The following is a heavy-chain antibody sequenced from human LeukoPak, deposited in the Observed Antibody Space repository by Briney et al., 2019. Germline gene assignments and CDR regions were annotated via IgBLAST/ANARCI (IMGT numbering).Heavy chain of an antibody. CDR2: ISSSSSYI. V-gene: IGHV3-21*04. Sequence: PGGSLRLSCAASGFTFSSYSMNWVRQAPGKGLEWVSSISSSSSYIYYADSVKGRFTISRDNAKNSLYLQMNSLRAEDTAVYYCAKAKVDVLRFLEWSLDYWGQGTLVTVSS. CDR3: AKAKVDVLRFLEWSLDY. CDR1: GFTFSSYS. J-gene: IGHJ4*02. D-gene: IGHD3-3*01.